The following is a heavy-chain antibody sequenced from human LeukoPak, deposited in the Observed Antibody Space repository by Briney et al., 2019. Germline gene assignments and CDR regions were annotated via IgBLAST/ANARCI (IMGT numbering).Heavy chain of an antibody. J-gene: IGHJ4*02. Sequence: ASVTVSCKASGYTFTSYDINWVRQATGQGLEWMGWMNPNSGNTGYAQKFQGRVTMTRDTSTSTVYMELSSLRSEDTAVYYCASGTTDIVVVPATLRNYYFDYWGQGTLVTVSS. V-gene: IGHV1-8*01. D-gene: IGHD2-2*01. CDR2: MNPNSGNT. CDR1: GYTFTSYD. CDR3: ASGTTDIVVVPATLRNYYFDY.